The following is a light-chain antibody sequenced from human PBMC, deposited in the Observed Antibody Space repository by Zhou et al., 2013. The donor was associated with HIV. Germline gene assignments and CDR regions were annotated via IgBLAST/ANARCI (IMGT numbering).Light chain of an antibody. Sequence: DIQMTQSPSSLSASVGDRVTIPCRASQSISTHLNWYQQKPGKAPKFLIYAASSLQSGVPSRFSGSASGTDFTLTISSLQPEDFATYYCQQFNSYPLTFGGGTKVEIK. CDR2: AAS. CDR3: QQFNSYPLT. J-gene: IGKJ4*01. V-gene: IGKV1-39*01. CDR1: QSISTH.